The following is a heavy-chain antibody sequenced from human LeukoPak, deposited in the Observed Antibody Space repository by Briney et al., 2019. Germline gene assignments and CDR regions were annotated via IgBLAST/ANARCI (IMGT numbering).Heavy chain of an antibody. D-gene: IGHD2-2*01. CDR1: GYTLTSYD. J-gene: IGHJ6*03. V-gene: IGHV1-8*01. CDR2: MNPNSGNT. CDR3: ARAAADCSSTSCYTYYYYYMDV. Sequence: ASVTVSCKASGYTLTSYDINWVRQAPGQGLEWMGWMNPNSGNTGYAQKFQGRVTMTRNTSISTAYMELSSLRSEDTAEYYCARAAADCSSTSCYTYYYYYMDVWGKGATVTVSS.